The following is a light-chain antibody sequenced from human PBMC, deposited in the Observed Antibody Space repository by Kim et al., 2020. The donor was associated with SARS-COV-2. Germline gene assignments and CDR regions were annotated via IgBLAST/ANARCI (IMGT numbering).Light chain of an antibody. CDR2: EDS. CDR3: QSYDNGNQV. Sequence: NFMLTQPHSVSESPGKTITISCTGSSGSIARNDVQWYQQRPGSAPTTVTYEDSKRPSGVPDRFSGSIDTASNSASLTISGLKTEDEADYYCQSYDNGNQVFGGGTQLTVL. J-gene: IGLJ3*02. CDR1: SGSIARND. V-gene: IGLV6-57*02.